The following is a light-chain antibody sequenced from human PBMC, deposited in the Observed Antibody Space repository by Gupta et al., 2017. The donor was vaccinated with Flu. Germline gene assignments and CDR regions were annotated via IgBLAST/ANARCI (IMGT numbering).Light chain of an antibody. CDR1: NLGEKY. Sequence: SYELTQPPSVSVSPRQTATITCSGDNLGEKYVCWYQQKSGQSPVLIICQDNKRPSGIPARFSGSNSGTTATLPITDNQTMEEADYYWTTWDTRTTLGVFGGGTRLTVL. CDR2: QDN. J-gene: IGLJ3*02. V-gene: IGLV3-1*01. CDR3: TTWDTRTTLGV.